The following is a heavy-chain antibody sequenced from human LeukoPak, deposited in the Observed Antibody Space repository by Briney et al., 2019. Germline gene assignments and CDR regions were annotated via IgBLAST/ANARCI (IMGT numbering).Heavy chain of an antibody. D-gene: IGHD2-2*01. Sequence: SETLSLTCAVYGWSFNDYYWNWVRQPPGKGLEWIGEINARGDTNYNPSLKSRVTISVDSSKNQLSLTLTSMIAADTAIYYCARGQVPAARGYNWFDPWGQGTLVTVSS. CDR1: GWSFNDYY. CDR3: ARGQVPAARGYNWFDP. J-gene: IGHJ5*02. V-gene: IGHV4-34*01. CDR2: INARGDT.